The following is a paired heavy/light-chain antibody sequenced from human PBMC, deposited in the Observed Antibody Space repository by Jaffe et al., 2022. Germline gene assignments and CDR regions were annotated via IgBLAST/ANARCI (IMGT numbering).Light chain of an antibody. J-gene: IGKJ1*01. CDR1: QSVLYSSNNKNY. V-gene: IGKV4-1*01. CDR2: WAS. CDR3: QQYYSTLTWT. Sequence: DIVMTQSPDSLAVSLGERATINCKSSQSVLYSSNNKNYLAWYQQKPGQPPKLLIYWASTRESGVPDRFSGSGSGTDFTLTISSLQAEDVAVYYCQQYYSTLTWTFGQGTKVEIK.
Heavy chain of an antibody. CDR1: GGTFSSYT. Sequence: QVQLVQSGAEVKKPGSSVKVSCKASGGTFSSYTISWVRQAPGQGLEWMGRIIPILGIANYAQKFQGRVTITADKSTSTAYMELSSLRSEDTAVYYCAGGATYYYDSSGRFAFDIWGQGTMVTVSS. V-gene: IGHV1-69*02. J-gene: IGHJ3*02. CDR2: IIPILGIA. CDR3: AGGATYYYDSSGRFAFDI. D-gene: IGHD3-22*01.